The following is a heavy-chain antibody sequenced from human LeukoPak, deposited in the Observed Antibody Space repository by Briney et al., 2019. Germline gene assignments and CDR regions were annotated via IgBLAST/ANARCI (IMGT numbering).Heavy chain of an antibody. V-gene: IGHV4-34*01. CDR3: ARGGQQLLFCYYYYYVDV. CDR1: GGSFSGYY. D-gene: IGHD2-2*01. CDR2: IKHSGST. J-gene: IGHJ6*03. Sequence: SETLSLTCAVYGGSFSGYYWSWIRQPPGKGLEWIGEIKHSGSTNYNPSLKSRVTISVDTSKNQFSLKLSSVTAADTAVYYCARGGQQLLFCYYYYYVDVWGKGTTVTVSS.